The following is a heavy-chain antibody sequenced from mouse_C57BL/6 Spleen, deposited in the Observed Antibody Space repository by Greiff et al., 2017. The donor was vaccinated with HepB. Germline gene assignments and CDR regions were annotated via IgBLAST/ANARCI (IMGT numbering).Heavy chain of an antibody. CDR3: ALYYGYGAIDY. D-gene: IGHD2-2*01. Sequence: QVQLQQPGAELVRPGSSVKLSCKASGYTFTSYWMHWVKQRPIQGLEWIGNIDPSDSETHYNQKFKDKATLTVDKSSSTAYMQLSSLTSEDAAVYYCALYYGYGAIDYWGQGTTLTVSS. V-gene: IGHV1-52*01. J-gene: IGHJ2*01. CDR2: IDPSDSET. CDR1: GYTFTSYW.